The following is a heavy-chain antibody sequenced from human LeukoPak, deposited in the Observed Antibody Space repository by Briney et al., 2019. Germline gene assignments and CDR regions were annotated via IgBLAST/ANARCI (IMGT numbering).Heavy chain of an antibody. D-gene: IGHD3-22*01. Sequence: SETLSLTCTVSGGSISSGSYYWSWIRQPAGKGLEWIGRIYTSGSTNYNPSLKSRVTISVDTSKNQFSLKLSSVTAADTAVYYCAKTYYYDSSGTTYNWFDPRGQGTLVTVSS. CDR2: IYTSGST. V-gene: IGHV4-61*02. CDR1: GGSISSGSYY. J-gene: IGHJ5*02. CDR3: AKTYYYDSSGTTYNWFDP.